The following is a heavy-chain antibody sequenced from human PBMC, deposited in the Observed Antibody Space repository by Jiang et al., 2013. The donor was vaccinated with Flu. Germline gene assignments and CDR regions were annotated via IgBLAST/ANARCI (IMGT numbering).Heavy chain of an antibody. D-gene: IGHD3-10*01. CDR1: GGSISSYY. V-gene: IGHV4-59*01. CDR2: IYYSGST. CDR3: ARVSGSGPWVFDY. J-gene: IGHJ4*02. Sequence: SLTCTVSGGSISSYYWSWIRQPPGKGLEWIGYIYYSGSTNYNPSLKSRVTISVDTSKNQFSLKLSSVTAADTAVYYCARVSGSGPWVFDYWGQGTLVTVSS.